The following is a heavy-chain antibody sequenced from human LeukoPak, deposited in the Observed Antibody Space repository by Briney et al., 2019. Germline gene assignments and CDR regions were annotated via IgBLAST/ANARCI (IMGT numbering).Heavy chain of an antibody. CDR3: ARLHSSGYLYYFDC. CDR1: GFTFSSYW. V-gene: IGHV3-74*01. Sequence: PGGSLRLSCAASGFTFSSYWMHWVRQAPGKGLVWVSRINSDGSSTSYADSVKGRFTISRDNAKNTLYLQMNSLRAEDTAVYYCARLHSSGYLYYFDCWGQGTLVTVSS. J-gene: IGHJ4*02. CDR2: INSDGSST. D-gene: IGHD3-22*01.